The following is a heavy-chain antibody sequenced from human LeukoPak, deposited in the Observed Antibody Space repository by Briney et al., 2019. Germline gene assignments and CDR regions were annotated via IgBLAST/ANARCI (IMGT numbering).Heavy chain of an antibody. J-gene: IGHJ4*02. Sequence: PGGSLRLSCAASGFTFSSYGMHWVRQAPGKGLEWVAAISYDGSNKYYADSVKGRFTISRDNSKNTLYLQMNSLRAEDTAVYYCAKSQYGSGSYYNPPFDYWGQGTPVTVSS. CDR3: AKSQYGSGSYYNPPFDY. CDR2: ISYDGSNK. V-gene: IGHV3-30*18. D-gene: IGHD3-10*01. CDR1: GFTFSSYG.